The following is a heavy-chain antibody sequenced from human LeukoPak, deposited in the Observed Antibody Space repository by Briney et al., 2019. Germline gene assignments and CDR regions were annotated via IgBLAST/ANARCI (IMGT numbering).Heavy chain of an antibody. V-gene: IGHV4-4*07. CDR3: ARDKITQDIVVVPAISNWFDP. CDR2: IYTSGST. Sequence: SETLSLTCTVSGGSISSYYWSWIRQPAGKGLEWIGRIYTSGSTNYNPSLKSRVTMSVDTSKNQFSLKLRSVTAADTAVYYCARDKITQDIVVVPAISNWFDPWGQGTLVTVSS. J-gene: IGHJ5*02. D-gene: IGHD2-2*01. CDR1: GGSISSYY.